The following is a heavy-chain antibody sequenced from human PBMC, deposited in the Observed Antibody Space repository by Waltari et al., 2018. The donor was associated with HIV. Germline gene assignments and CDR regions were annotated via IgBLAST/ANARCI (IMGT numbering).Heavy chain of an antibody. D-gene: IGHD5-12*01. J-gene: IGHJ4*02. CDR1: GFTVSSTY. Sequence: EVQLVESGGGLIQPGGSLRISCAASGFTVSSTYMSWVRQAPGKGLEWVSVIYSGDSTYYADSVKGRFTISRDNSKNTLYLQMNSLRAEDTAVYYCARDPEMATKWGYWGQGTLVTVSS. V-gene: IGHV3-53*01. CDR2: IYSGDST. CDR3: ARDPEMATKWGY.